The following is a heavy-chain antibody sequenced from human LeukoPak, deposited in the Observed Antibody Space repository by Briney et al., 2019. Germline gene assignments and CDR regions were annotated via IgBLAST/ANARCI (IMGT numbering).Heavy chain of an antibody. CDR1: GFTFSSYG. CDR2: IWYDGSNK. J-gene: IGHJ4*02. Sequence: PGRSLRLSCAASGFTFSSYGMHWVRQAPGKGLEWVAVIWYDGSNKYYADSVKGRFTISRDNSKNTLYLQMNSLRAKDTAVYYCARDLYDSSGPFDYWGQGTLVTVSS. V-gene: IGHV3-33*01. CDR3: ARDLYDSSGPFDY. D-gene: IGHD3-22*01.